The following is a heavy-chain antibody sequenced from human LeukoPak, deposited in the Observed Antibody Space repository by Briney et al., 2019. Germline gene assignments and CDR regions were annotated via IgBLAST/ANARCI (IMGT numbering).Heavy chain of an antibody. V-gene: IGHV3-33*01. CDR1: GFTFSSYV. D-gene: IGHD6-19*01. J-gene: IGHJ3*02. Sequence: PGRSLRLSCAASGFTFSSYVMHWVRQAPGKGLEWVALIWYDGSNKYYGDSVKGRFTISRDNSKNTLYLEMNSLRAEDMAMYYCARDKAVAGLDAFDIWGQGIMVIVSS. CDR2: IWYDGSNK. CDR3: ARDKAVAGLDAFDI.